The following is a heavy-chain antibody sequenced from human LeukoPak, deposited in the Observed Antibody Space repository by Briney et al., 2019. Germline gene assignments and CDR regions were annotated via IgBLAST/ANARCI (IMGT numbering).Heavy chain of an antibody. D-gene: IGHD1-26*01. J-gene: IGHJ4*02. V-gene: IGHV3-7*01. CDR1: GFTFSSYW. CDR2: IKQDGSEK. Sequence: GGSLRLSCAASGFTFSSYWMSWVRQAPGKGLEWVANIKQDGSEKYYVDSVKGRFTISRDNAKSSLYLQMNSLRAEDTAVYYCARVDGWSYYARYYFDYWGQGTLVTVSS. CDR3: ARVDGWSYYARYYFDY.